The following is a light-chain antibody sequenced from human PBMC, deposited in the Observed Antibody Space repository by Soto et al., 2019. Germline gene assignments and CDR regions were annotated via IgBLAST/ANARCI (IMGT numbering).Light chain of an antibody. J-gene: IGLJ2*01. CDR1: SSDVAGYNY. Sequence: QSVLTQPPSASGSPGQSVTISCTGTSSDVAGYNYVSSYQQHPGKAPKLMIYEVSERPSGVPDRFSGSKSGNTASLTVSGLQAEDEADYYCSSYAGNNNLVFGGGTKLTVL. V-gene: IGLV2-8*01. CDR3: SSYAGNNNLV. CDR2: EVS.